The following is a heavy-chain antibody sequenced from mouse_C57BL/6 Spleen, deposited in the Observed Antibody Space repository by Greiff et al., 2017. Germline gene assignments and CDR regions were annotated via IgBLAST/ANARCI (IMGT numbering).Heavy chain of an antibody. D-gene: IGHD3-1*01. CDR2: INPSTGGP. V-gene: IGHV1-42*01. CDR3: ARGRGGLPLYYAMDY. Sequence: VQLQQSGPELVKPGASVKISCKASGYSFTGYYMNWVKQSPEKSLEWIGEINPSTGGPTYHQKFKAKAPLTVDKSSRTAYMQLKSLTSEDSAVYYCARGRGGLPLYYAMDYWGQGTSVTVSS. CDR1: GYSFTGYY. J-gene: IGHJ4*01.